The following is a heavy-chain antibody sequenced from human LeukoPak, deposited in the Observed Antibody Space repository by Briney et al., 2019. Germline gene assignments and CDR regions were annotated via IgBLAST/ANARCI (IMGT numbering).Heavy chain of an antibody. D-gene: IGHD2-15*01. J-gene: IGHJ3*02. CDR3: ARGRYCSADICSGGDAFDI. Sequence: SETLSLTCTVSGDSISSYYWSWIRQPPGKGLEWIGYIYYRGSTKYNPSLKSRVTISLDTSKNQFSLKLSSVTAADTAVYYCARGRYCSADICSGGDAFDIWGQGTMVSVSS. V-gene: IGHV4-59*12. CDR1: GDSISSYY. CDR2: IYYRGST.